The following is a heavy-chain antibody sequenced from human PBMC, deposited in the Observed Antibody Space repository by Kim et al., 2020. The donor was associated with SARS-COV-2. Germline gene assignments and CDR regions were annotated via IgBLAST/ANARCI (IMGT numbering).Heavy chain of an antibody. V-gene: IGHV4-31*03. Sequence: SETLSLTCTVSGGSISSGGYYWSWIRQHPGKGLEWIGYIYYSGSTYYNPSLKSRVTISVDTSKNQFSLKLSSVTAADTAVYYCARVYIKGGWFDPWGQGTLVTVSS. CDR2: IYYSGST. D-gene: IGHD4-4*01. CDR3: ARVYIKGGWFDP. CDR1: GGSISSGGYY. J-gene: IGHJ5*02.